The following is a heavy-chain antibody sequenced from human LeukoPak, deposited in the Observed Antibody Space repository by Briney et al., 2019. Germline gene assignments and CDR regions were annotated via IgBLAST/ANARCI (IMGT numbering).Heavy chain of an antibody. Sequence: GGSLRLSCAASGFTLSSYWMHWVRHAPGKGLVWVSRINNDGSTTNYADSVKGRFTISRDNAKNTLYLQMNSLRAEDTAVYYCARDLVVATGPDYWGQGTLVTVSS. CDR1: GFTLSSYW. D-gene: IGHD5-12*01. CDR3: ARDLVVATGPDY. J-gene: IGHJ4*02. V-gene: IGHV3-74*01. CDR2: INNDGSTT.